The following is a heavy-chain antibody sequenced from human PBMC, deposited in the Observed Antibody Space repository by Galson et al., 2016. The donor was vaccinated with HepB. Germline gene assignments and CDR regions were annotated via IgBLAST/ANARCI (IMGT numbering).Heavy chain of an antibody. Sequence: SGGTFSTDGLSWVRQAPGQGLEWMGGIVPMFGATNYAQKFQDRVTITADESTNTAYMELSSLRSEDTAIYYGAREGCAGACTKWFDPWGQVNLVTVSS. CDR3: AREGCAGACTKWFDP. D-gene: IGHD2-21*02. CDR1: GGTFSTDG. J-gene: IGHJ5*01. V-gene: IGHV1-69*01. CDR2: IVPMFGAT.